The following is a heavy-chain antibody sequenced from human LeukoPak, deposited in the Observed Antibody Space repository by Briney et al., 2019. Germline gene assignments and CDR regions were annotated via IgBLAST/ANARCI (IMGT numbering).Heavy chain of an antibody. V-gene: IGHV4-4*07. J-gene: IGHJ6*03. Sequence: SETLSLTCTVSGGSINSYWSWIRQPAGKGLEWIGRISGSGTITYNPALQSRLSISIDTSKNQFSLKLSSVTAADTAVYYCARVVDPGGYYYFYYMDVWGKGTTVTVSS. D-gene: IGHD3-16*01. CDR1: GGSINSY. CDR2: ISGSGTI. CDR3: ARVVDPGGYYYFYYMDV.